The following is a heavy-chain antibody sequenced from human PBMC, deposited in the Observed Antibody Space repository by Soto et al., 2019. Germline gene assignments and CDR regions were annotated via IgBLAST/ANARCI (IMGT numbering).Heavy chain of an antibody. CDR3: ARDLGYYDSSGRRSAFDI. Sequence: EVQLVESGGGLVKPGGSLRLSCAASGFTFSSYSMNWVRQAPGKGLEWVSSISSSSSYIYYADSVKGRFTISRDNAKNSLYLQMNSLRAEATAVYYCARDLGYYDSSGRRSAFDIWGQGTMVTVSS. CDR1: GFTFSSYS. CDR2: ISSSSSYI. D-gene: IGHD3-22*01. J-gene: IGHJ3*02. V-gene: IGHV3-21*01.